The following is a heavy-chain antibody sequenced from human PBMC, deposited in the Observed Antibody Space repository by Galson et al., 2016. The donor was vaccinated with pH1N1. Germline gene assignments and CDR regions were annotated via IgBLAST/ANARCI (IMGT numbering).Heavy chain of an antibody. V-gene: IGHV1-18*01. J-gene: IGHJ4*02. CDR2: VSTSNGNT. D-gene: IGHD6-19*01. CDR3: ARLGASVGGTTY. Sequence: SVKVSCKASGYTFTSYGISWVRQAPGQGLEFMGWVSTSNGNTHFAQKFQGRVTLTTDTSTSTAYMELRSLRSDDTDVYYCARLGASVGGTTYWGQGTLVTVSS. CDR1: GYTFTSYG.